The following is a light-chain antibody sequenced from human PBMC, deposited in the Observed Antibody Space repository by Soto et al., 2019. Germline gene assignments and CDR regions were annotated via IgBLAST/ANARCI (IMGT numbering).Light chain of an antibody. CDR3: QQRYNWPIT. J-gene: IGKJ5*01. CDR1: QTISRW. Sequence: DIQMTPSPSTLSGSLGASIAITCRASQTISRWLAWYQQKPGKAPKLLIYKASSLKSGVPSRFSGSGSGTDFTLTISSLEPEDFAVYYCQQRYNWPITFGQGTRLE. V-gene: IGKV1-5*03. CDR2: KAS.